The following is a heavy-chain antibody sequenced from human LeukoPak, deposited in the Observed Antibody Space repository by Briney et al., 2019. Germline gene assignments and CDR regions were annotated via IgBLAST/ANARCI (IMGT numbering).Heavy chain of an antibody. CDR1: GFTFSSYA. CDR3: AKVRGTMIVVITPWFDY. Sequence: GFLRLSCAASGFTFSSYAMTWVRQAPGKGLEWVSAISGSGGSTYYADSVKGRFTISRDNSKSTLYLQMNSLRAEDTAVYYCAKVRGTMIVVITPWFDYWGQGTLVTVSS. CDR2: ISGSGGST. V-gene: IGHV3-23*01. J-gene: IGHJ4*02. D-gene: IGHD3-22*01.